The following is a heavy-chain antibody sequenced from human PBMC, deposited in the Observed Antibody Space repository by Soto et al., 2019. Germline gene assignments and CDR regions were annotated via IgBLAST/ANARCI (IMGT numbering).Heavy chain of an antibody. J-gene: IGHJ6*02. V-gene: IGHV3-21*01. CDR2: ISSSSSYI. Sequence: RRLSCAASGFTFSSYSMNWVRQAPGKGLEWVSSISSSSSYIYYADSVKGRFTISRDNAKNSLYLQMNSLRAEDTAVYYCASLSSSSENYYGMDVWGQGTTVTVSS. CDR1: GFTFSSYS. D-gene: IGHD6-6*01. CDR3: ASLSSSSENYYGMDV.